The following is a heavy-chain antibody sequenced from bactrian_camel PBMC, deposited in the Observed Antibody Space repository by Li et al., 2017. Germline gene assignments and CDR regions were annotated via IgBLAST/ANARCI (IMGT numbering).Heavy chain of an antibody. CDR2: IESDGST. V-gene: IGHV3S53*01. CDR1: EFVYCL. J-gene: IGHJ7*01. D-gene: IGHD3*01. Sequence: VQLVESGGGSVQAGGSLRLTCTASEFVYCLGWFRQIPDKEREGVAGIESDGSTSYADSVKGRFTVSKDSAKNSLYLEMNSLKPEDSAIYYCAVLEGMKWGPVGGVCSKYAMDYWGIGTQVTVS.